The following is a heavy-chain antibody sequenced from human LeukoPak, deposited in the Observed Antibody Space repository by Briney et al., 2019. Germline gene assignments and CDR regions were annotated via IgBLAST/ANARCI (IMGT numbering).Heavy chain of an antibody. CDR1: GFTFSSYS. CDR3: ARNGQELYGSGSYDFDY. D-gene: IGHD3-10*01. J-gene: IGHJ4*02. CDR2: ISSSSSYI. V-gene: IGHV3-21*04. Sequence: PGGSLRLSCAASGFTFSSYSMNWVRQAPGKGLEWVSSISSSSSYIYYADSVKGRFTISRDNAKNSLYLQMNSLRAEDTAVYYCARNGQELYGSGSYDFDYWGQGTLVTVSS.